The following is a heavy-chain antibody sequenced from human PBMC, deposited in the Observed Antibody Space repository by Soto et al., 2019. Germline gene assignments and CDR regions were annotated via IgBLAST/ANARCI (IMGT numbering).Heavy chain of an antibody. CDR3: ARDPVLDY. D-gene: IGHD4-17*01. V-gene: IGHV1-3*01. CDR2: ISGGSGNT. Sequence: QVQLVQSGAEVKKPGASVKLSCKASGNTFTTYTIHWIRKAPGQRLEWMGWISGGSGNTKYSQKFQGRVTITRDTSASTAYVELSSLRSEDTAVYYCARDPVLDYWGQGTLVTVSS. J-gene: IGHJ4*02. CDR1: GNTFTTYT.